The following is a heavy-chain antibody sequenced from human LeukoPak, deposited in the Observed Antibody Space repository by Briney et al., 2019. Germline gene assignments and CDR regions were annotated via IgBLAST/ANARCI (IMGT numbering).Heavy chain of an antibody. D-gene: IGHD6-19*01. J-gene: IGHJ4*02. CDR3: AKDGPGSGWSRNY. Sequence: GGSLRLSCAASGFTFSSDAMSWVRQAPGKGLEWVSAISGSGGSTYYADSVKGRFTISRDNSKNTLYLQMNSLRAEDPAVYYCAKDGPGSGWSRNYWGQGTLVTVSS. CDR2: ISGSGGST. CDR1: GFTFSSDA. V-gene: IGHV3-23*01.